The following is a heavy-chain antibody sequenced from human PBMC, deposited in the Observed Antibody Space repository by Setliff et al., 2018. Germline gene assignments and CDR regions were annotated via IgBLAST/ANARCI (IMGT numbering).Heavy chain of an antibody. CDR1: GFHFNSYG. J-gene: IGHJ4*02. V-gene: IGHV3-30*02. Sequence: GGSLRLSCAASGFHFNSYGMHWVRQAPGKGLEWVAFIRFDGSNKNYEDSLKCRFTISRDKSKNTLYLQMNNLRGDDTAVYYCAKERTMAVSPIPDYWEQGVLVTVSS. CDR3: AKERTMAVSPIPDY. D-gene: IGHD6-19*01. CDR2: IRFDGSNK.